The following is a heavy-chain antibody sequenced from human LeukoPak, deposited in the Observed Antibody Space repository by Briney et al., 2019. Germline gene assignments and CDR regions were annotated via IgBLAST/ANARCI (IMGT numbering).Heavy chain of an antibody. CDR3: ARMKLEMATTDYYYGMDV. CDR2: IIPILGIA. CDR1: RGTFSSYA. Sequence: WASVKVSCKASRGTFSSYAISWVRQAPGQGRGWMGRIIPILGIANYAQKFQGRVTITADKPTSTAYMELSSLRSEDTAVYYCARMKLEMATTDYYYGMDVWGQGNTVTVSS. D-gene: IGHD5-12*01. J-gene: IGHJ6*02. V-gene: IGHV1-69*04.